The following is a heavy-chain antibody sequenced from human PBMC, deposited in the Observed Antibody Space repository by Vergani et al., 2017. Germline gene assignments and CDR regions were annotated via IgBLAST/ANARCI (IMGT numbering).Heavy chain of an antibody. CDR3: ARVRRDDSSGYYYYYGMDV. J-gene: IGHJ6*02. V-gene: IGHV4-38-2*01. Sequence: QVQLQESGPGLVKPSETLTLTCDVSDSSIMTNPYWGWFRQSPGKGLEWIASIYYSGSTYYNPSLKSRVTISVDTSKNQFSLKLSSVTAADTAVYYCARVRRDDSSGYYYYYGMDVWGQGTTVTVSS. D-gene: IGHD3-22*01. CDR2: IYYSGST. CDR1: DSSIMTNPY.